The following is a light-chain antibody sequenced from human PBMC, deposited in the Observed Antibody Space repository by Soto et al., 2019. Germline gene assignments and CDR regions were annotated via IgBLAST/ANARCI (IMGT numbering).Light chain of an antibody. J-gene: IGKJ1*01. Sequence: DIQLTQSPSSLSASFGDRVTITCRASQDISNNLAWYQQQPGKVPKLLIYVASTLQSGVPSRFSGSGSGTDFTLTISSLQPEDVATYYCQKYNSAPWTFGQGTKVEIK. CDR1: QDISNN. CDR3: QKYNSAPWT. V-gene: IGKV1-27*01. CDR2: VAS.